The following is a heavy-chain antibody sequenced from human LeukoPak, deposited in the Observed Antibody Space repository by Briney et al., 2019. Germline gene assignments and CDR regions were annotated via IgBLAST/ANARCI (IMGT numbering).Heavy chain of an antibody. CDR2: ISGSGDIT. CDR3: AKVTGGNMITFGGLDV. CDR1: GFTFSNYA. V-gene: IGHV3-23*01. D-gene: IGHD3-16*01. Sequence: GGSLRLSCAASGFTFSNYAMSWVRQAPGKGLEWVSAISGSGDITYYADSVKGRFTISRDDSRNTLYLQMNSLRAEDTAIYYCAKVTGGNMITFGGLDVWGQGTTVTVPS. J-gene: IGHJ6*02.